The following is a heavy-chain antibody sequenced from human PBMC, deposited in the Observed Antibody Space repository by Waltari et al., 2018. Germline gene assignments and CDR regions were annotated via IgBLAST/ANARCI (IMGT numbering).Heavy chain of an antibody. CDR1: GGSISSYY. J-gene: IGHJ4*02. V-gene: IGHV4-59*01. D-gene: IGHD3-16*02. CDR3: ARDGGWGSYRPFDY. Sequence: QVQLQESGPGLVKPSETLSLTCTVSGGSISSYYWSWIRQPPGEGLEWIGCIYSSGSTNSHPSLKSRVTISVDTSKNQFSLKLNSMTAADTAVYYCARDGGWGSYRPFDYWGQGTLVTVSS. CDR2: IYSSGST.